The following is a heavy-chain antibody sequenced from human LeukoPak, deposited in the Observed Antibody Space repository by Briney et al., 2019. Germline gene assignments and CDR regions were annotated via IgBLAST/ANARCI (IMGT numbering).Heavy chain of an antibody. D-gene: IGHD3-22*01. V-gene: IGHV3-73*01. CDR1: GFTLSDSA. CDR2: IRINANNYAT. Sequence: PGGSLKLSCAASGFTLSDSAIHWVRQASGEGLQWVGRIRINANNYATAYGASVKGRFTISRDDSKNTAYLQMNSLKNEDTAVYYCASSRTGNYDYWGKGTLVTVSS. CDR3: ASSRTGNYDY. J-gene: IGHJ4*02.